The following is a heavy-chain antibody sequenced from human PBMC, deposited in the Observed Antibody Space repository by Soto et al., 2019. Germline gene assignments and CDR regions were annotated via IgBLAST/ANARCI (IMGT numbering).Heavy chain of an antibody. J-gene: IGHJ4*02. Sequence: GSLRLSCAASGFTFSSYSMNWVRQAPGKGLEWVSYISSSSSTIYYADSVKGRFTISRDNAKNSLYLQMNSLRDEDTAVYYCARSPGLIVGATVFDYWGQGTLVTVSS. D-gene: IGHD1-26*01. V-gene: IGHV3-48*02. CDR2: ISSSSSTI. CDR3: ARSPGLIVGATVFDY. CDR1: GFTFSSYS.